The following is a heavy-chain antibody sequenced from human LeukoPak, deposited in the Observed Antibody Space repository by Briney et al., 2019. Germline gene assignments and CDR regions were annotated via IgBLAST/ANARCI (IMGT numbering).Heavy chain of an antibody. Sequence: SSETLSLTCAVYGGSFSSYYWSWIRQPPGKGLEWVGEIHHSGSNKYNPSPKSRVTISVNTSKNQFSLKLSSVTAADTAVYYCARGRWLRLAYYYGMDVWGKGTTVTVPS. J-gene: IGHJ6*04. V-gene: IGHV4-34*01. CDR1: GGSFSSYY. CDR3: ARGRWLRLAYYYGMDV. CDR2: IHHSGSN. D-gene: IGHD5-12*01.